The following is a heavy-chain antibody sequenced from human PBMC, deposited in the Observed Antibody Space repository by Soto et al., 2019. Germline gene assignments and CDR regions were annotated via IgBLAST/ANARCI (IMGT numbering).Heavy chain of an antibody. CDR2: IYYSGST. D-gene: IGHD4-17*01. J-gene: IGHJ4*02. CDR1: GGSISSYY. CDR3: ERRYGASFDY. V-gene: IGHV4-59*01. Sequence: SETLSITCTVSGGSISSYYWSWIRQPPGKGLEWIGYIYYSGSTNYNPSLKSRVTISVDTSKNQFSLKLSSVTAADTAVYYCERRYGASFDYWAQRTLVTVSS.